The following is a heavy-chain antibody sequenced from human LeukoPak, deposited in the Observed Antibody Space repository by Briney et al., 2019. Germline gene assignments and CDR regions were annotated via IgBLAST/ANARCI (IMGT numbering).Heavy chain of an antibody. J-gene: IGHJ4*02. CDR2: ISRTTNYT. V-gene: IGHV3-21*01. CDR3: TRVSYADGGYFDY. D-gene: IGHD3-16*01. CDR1: GFTFNSYY. Sequence: GGSLRLSCAASGFTFNSYYMNWVRQAPGKGLEWVSSISRTTNYTYYTDSVKSRFTISRDNAKNSLYLQMNSLTAEDTAVYYCTRVSYADGGYFDYWGQGTLVTVSS.